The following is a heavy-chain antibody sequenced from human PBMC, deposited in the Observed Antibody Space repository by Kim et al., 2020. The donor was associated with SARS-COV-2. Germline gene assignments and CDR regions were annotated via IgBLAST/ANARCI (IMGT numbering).Heavy chain of an antibody. J-gene: IGHJ3*02. CDR3: ASGYYYDSSGPMGADAFDI. Sequence: GRFTISRDNSKNTLYLQMNSLRAEDTAVYYCASGYYYDSSGPMGADAFDIWGQGTMVTVSS. D-gene: IGHD3-22*01. V-gene: IGHV3-66*01.